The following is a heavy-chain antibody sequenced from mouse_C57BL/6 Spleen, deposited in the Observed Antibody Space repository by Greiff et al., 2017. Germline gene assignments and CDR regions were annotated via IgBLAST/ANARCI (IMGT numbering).Heavy chain of an antibody. CDR2: IWSGGST. CDR1: GFSLTSYG. Sequence: VQLQQSGPGLVQPSQSLSITCTVSGFSLTSYGVHWVRQSPGKGLEWLGVIWSGGSTDYNAAFISRLSISKDNSKSQVFFKMNSLQADATAIYYCARSLRYYAMDYWGQGTSVTVSS. J-gene: IGHJ4*01. CDR3: ARSLRYYAMDY. V-gene: IGHV2-2*01. D-gene: IGHD6-5*01.